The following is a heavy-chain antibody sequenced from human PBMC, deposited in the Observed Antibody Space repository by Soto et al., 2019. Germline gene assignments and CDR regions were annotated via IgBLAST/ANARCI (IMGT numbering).Heavy chain of an antibody. CDR2: INPSGGST. J-gene: IGHJ6*02. V-gene: IGHV1-46*01. CDR3: ARDRIWGLRFLEWLPYGMDV. D-gene: IGHD3-3*01. Sequence: ASVKVSCKASGYTFTSYYMHWVRQAPGQGREWMGIINPSGGSTSYAQKFQGRVTMTRDTSTSTVYMELSSLRSEDTAVYYCARDRIWGLRFLEWLPYGMDVWGQGXTVTVFS. CDR1: GYTFTSYY.